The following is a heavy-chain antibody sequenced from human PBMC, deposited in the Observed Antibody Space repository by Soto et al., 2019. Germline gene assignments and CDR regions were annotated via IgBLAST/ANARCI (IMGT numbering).Heavy chain of an antibody. J-gene: IGHJ4*02. CDR3: ARRKGGEPPPNHFHFCH. V-gene: IGHV1-69*06. CDR2: IIPILGTI. CDR1: GRTFLISA. D-gene: IGHD3-16*01. Sequence: QVQLVQSGAEVKTPGSSVRVSCKTAGRTFLISAIAWVRQAPGQGLEWMGGIIPILGTIHNAQNFQGRVNFSADRSTNSGLMGLANPRIEDTANNFFARRKGGEPPPNHFHFCHRGPGRQVIVSS.